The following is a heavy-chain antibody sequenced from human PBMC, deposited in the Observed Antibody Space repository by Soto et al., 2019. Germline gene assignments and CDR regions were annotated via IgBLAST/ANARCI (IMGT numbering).Heavy chain of an antibody. J-gene: IGHJ5*02. Sequence: GGSLRLSCAASGFTFSSYAMSWVRQAPGKGLEWVSAISGSGGSTYYADSVKGRFTISRDNSKNTLYLQMNSLRVEDTAVYYCAKDRRFLEWLNWFDPWGQGTLVTVSS. CDR2: ISGSGGST. D-gene: IGHD3-3*01. CDR3: AKDRRFLEWLNWFDP. V-gene: IGHV3-23*01. CDR1: GFTFSSYA.